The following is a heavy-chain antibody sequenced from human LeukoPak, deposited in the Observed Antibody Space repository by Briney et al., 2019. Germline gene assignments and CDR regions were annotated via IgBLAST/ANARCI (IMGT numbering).Heavy chain of an antibody. CDR1: GFTFSSYG. V-gene: IGHV3-30*02. CDR2: IRHDGRNK. J-gene: IGHJ6*03. CDR3: ARGRMGLRQQLVRRYYYYYMDV. Sequence: GGSLRLSCAASGFTFSSYGMHWVRQAPGKGLDWVAFIRHDGRNKYYADSVKGRFTISRDNSKNTLYLQMNSLRAEDTAVYYCARGRMGLRQQLVRRYYYYYMDVWGKGTTVTVSS. D-gene: IGHD6-13*01.